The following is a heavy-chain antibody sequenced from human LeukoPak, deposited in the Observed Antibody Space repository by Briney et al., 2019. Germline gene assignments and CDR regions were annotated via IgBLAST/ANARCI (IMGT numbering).Heavy chain of an antibody. Sequence: ASVKVSCKASGYTFTSYGISWVRQAPGQGLEWMGWISAYNGNTNYAQKLQGRVTITTDTSTSTAYMELRSLRSEDTAVYYCATGPLPWDYWGQGTLVTVSS. D-gene: IGHD1-14*01. CDR3: ATGPLPWDY. CDR2: ISAYNGNT. CDR1: GYTFTSYG. V-gene: IGHV1-18*01. J-gene: IGHJ4*02.